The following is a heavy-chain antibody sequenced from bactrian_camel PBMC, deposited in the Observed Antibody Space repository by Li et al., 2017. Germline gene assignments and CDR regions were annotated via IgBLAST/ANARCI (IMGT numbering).Heavy chain of an antibody. V-gene: IGHV3S40*01. CDR1: GFTFSRAV. CDR3: AVDRCGVATGWLDPRRYNY. CDR2: IMIGGTST. J-gene: IGHJ4*01. Sequence: VQLVESGGGLVQPGGSLRLSCAASGFTFSRAVMSWVRQAPGKGLEWVSGIMIGGTSTYYADSVKGRFAVSQDSAGNTVTVYLQMNDLKPEDTGIYYCAVDRCGVATGWLDPRRYNYWGQGTQVTVS. D-gene: IGHD4*01.